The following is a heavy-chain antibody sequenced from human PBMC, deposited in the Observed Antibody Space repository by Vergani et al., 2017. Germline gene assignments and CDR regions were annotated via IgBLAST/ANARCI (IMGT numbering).Heavy chain of an antibody. D-gene: IGHD6-13*01. Sequence: QLQLQESGPGLVKPSETLSLTCTVSGGSISSSSYYWGWIRQPPGKGLEWIGSIYYSGSTYYNPSLKSRVTISVDTSKNQFSRKLSSVTAADTAVYYCARQGIAAAVEDYWGQGTLVTVSS. V-gene: IGHV4-39*01. CDR2: IYYSGST. CDR3: ARQGIAAAVEDY. J-gene: IGHJ4*02. CDR1: GGSISSSSYY.